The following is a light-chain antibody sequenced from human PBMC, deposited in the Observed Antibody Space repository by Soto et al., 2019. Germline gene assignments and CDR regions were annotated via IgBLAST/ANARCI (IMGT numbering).Light chain of an antibody. CDR2: GNS. J-gene: IGLJ3*02. CDR1: SSTIGAGYD. CDR3: QSYDNSLSGWV. V-gene: IGLV1-40*01. Sequence: QSVLTQPPSVSGAPGQRGTISCTGSSSTIGAGYDVHWYQQLPGTAPKLLIYGNSNRPSGVPDRFSGSKSGTSASLAITGLQAEDEADYYCQSYDNSLSGWVFGGGTTLTVL.